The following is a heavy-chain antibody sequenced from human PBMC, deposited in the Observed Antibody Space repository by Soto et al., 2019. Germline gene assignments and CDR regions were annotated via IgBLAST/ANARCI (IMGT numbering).Heavy chain of an antibody. V-gene: IGHV1-46*01. J-gene: IGHJ3*01. Sequence: QVQLVQSGAEVKKPGASVKVSCKASGYTFTNYYMHWVRQAPGQGLEWMGIINPSGGGTRYAQKFQGRVTMTRDTSTSTVYMELSGLRSEDTGVYYCARGDSYSSSPNPIWGQGTMVTVSS. CDR3: ARGDSYSSSPNPI. D-gene: IGHD6-13*01. CDR2: INPSGGGT. CDR1: GYTFTNYY.